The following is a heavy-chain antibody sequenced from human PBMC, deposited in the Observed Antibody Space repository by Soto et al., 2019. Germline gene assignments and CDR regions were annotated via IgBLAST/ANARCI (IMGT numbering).Heavy chain of an antibody. CDR2: ISYDGSNK. CDR3: AKDRGMITYGGGIVISYGLDV. V-gene: IGHV3-30*18. Sequence: QVQLVESGGGVVQPGRSLRLSCAASGFTFSSYGMHWVRQAPGKGLEWVAAISYDGSNKYYADSVKGRFTISRDNAKNKLYLRMNSLRAEDTAVYDCAKDRGMITYGGGIVISYGLDVWGQGTTVTVSS. J-gene: IGHJ6*02. CDR1: GFTFSSYG. D-gene: IGHD3-16*02.